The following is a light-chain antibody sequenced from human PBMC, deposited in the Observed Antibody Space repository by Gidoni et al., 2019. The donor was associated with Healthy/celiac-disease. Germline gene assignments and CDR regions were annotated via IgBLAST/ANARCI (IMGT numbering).Light chain of an antibody. CDR2: GAS. V-gene: IGKV3-15*01. Sequence: ETVMKQASATLSVSPGGRATLSCRASQSVSSNLAWYQQKPGQAPRLLIYGASTRATGIPARFSGSGSGTEFTLTISSLQSEDFAVYYCQQYNNWPPYTFGQGTKLEIK. CDR1: QSVSSN. CDR3: QQYNNWPPYT. J-gene: IGKJ2*01.